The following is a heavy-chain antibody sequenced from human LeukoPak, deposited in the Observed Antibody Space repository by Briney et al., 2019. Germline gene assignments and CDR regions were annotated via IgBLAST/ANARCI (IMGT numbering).Heavy chain of an antibody. J-gene: IGHJ4*02. Sequence: SQTLSLTCAISGDSVSSNSAAWNWIRQSPSRGLEWQGRTYYRSKWYNDYAVSVKSRITINPDTSKNQFSLQLNSVTPEDTAVYYCARAGYSSGWSNFDYWGQGTLVTVSS. D-gene: IGHD6-19*01. CDR3: ARAGYSSGWSNFDY. CDR1: GDSVSSNSAA. CDR2: TYYRSKWYN. V-gene: IGHV6-1*01.